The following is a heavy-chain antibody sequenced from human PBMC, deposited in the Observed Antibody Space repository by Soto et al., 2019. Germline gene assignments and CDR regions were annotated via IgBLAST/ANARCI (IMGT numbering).Heavy chain of an antibody. J-gene: IGHJ5*02. CDR1: GYTFTSYG. Sequence: QVQLVQSGAEVKKPGASVKVSCKASGYTFTSYGISWVRQAPGQGLEWMGWISAYNGNTNYAQKLQGRVTMTTDTSTSRAYMELRSLRSDDTAVYYCAEGDCTNGVCYGRGFDPWGQGTLVTVSS. V-gene: IGHV1-18*01. CDR2: ISAYNGNT. CDR3: AEGDCTNGVCYGRGFDP. D-gene: IGHD2-8*01.